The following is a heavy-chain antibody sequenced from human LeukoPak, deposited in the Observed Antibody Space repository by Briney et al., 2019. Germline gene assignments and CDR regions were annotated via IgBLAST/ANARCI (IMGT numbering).Heavy chain of an antibody. V-gene: IGHV1-69*04. CDR3: AREEIIVATQGVFDY. J-gene: IGHJ4*02. CDR1: GGSFRSPA. D-gene: IGHD2-15*01. CDR2: IIPTLGMV. Sequence: GASVKVSCKTSGGSFRSPAISWVRQAPGQGLEWIGRIIPTLGMVHHAQKFQGRVTMTRDTSTSTVYMELSSLRSEDTAVYYCAREEIIVATQGVFDYWGQGTLVTVSS.